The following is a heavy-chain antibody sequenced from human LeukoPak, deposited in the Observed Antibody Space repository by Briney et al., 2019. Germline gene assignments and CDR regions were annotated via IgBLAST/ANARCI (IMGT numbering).Heavy chain of an antibody. CDR2: INHSGST. CDR1: GGSFSGYY. J-gene: IGHJ4*02. CDR3: ARHDHFWSGYYFFDY. Sequence: SETLSLTCAVYGGSFSGYYWSWIRQPPGKGLEWIGEINHSGSTNYNPSLKSRVTISVDTSKNQFSLKLSSVTAADTAVYYCARHDHFWSGYYFFDYWGQGTLVTVSS. D-gene: IGHD3-3*02. V-gene: IGHV4-34*01.